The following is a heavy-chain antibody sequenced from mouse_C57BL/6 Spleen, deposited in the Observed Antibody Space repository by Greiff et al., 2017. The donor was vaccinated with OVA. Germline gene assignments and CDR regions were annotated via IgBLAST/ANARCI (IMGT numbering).Heavy chain of an antibody. Sequence: EVKLMESGGGLVQPGGSLKLSCAASGFTFSDYGMAWVRQAPRKGPEWVAFISNLAYSIYYADTVTGRFTISRENAKNTLYLEMSSLRSEDTAMYYCARQGHSGNYFDYWGQGTTLTVSS. CDR3: ARQGHSGNYFDY. CDR2: ISNLAYSI. CDR1: GFTFSDYG. J-gene: IGHJ2*01. V-gene: IGHV5-15*01.